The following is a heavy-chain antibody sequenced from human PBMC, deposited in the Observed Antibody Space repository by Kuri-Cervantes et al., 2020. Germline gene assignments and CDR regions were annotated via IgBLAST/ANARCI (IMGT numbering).Heavy chain of an antibody. CDR3: AKERGYGGNRGFLDY. Sequence: SETLSLTCTVSGGSISSYYWSWIRQPPGKGLEWIGYIYYSGSTNYNPSLKSRVTISVDTSKNQFSLKLSSVTAADTALYYCAKERGYGGNRGFLDYWGQGTLVTVSS. CDR1: GGSISSYY. J-gene: IGHJ4*02. D-gene: IGHD4-23*01. V-gene: IGHV4-59*01. CDR2: IYYSGST.